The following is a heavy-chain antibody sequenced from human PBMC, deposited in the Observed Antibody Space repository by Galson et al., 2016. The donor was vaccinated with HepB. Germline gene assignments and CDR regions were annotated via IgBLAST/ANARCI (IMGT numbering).Heavy chain of an antibody. V-gene: IGHV4-59*01. J-gene: IGHJ5*02. CDR2: ISYNGIP. Sequence: SETLSLTCSVSGGSISSFYWSWIRQPPGKGLEWIGYISYNGIPKYNPSLKSRVTTSVDTSRKLVSLRLTSVTAADTAVYYCARDLHSGGLPWSGIDPWGQGTLVTVSS. CDR1: GGSISSFY. CDR3: ARDLHSGGLPWSGIDP. D-gene: IGHD3-10*01.